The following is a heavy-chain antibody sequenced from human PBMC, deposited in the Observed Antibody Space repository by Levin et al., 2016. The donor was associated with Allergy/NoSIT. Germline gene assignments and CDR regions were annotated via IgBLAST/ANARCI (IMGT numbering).Heavy chain of an antibody. CDR1: GGSLSSPNYF. J-gene: IGHJ4*02. V-gene: IGHV4-30-4*01. Sequence: SETLSLTCSVSGGSLSSPNYFWSWIRQSAGKGLEWIGYIHYTGNTYFNPSLKSRIDMSVDRSKDQFSLKLSSVTAADTAVYYCAGQNFHDGIGYHFFDFWGQGLLVTVSS. CDR3: AGQNFHDGIGYHFFDF. CDR2: IHYTGNT. D-gene: IGHD3-22*01.